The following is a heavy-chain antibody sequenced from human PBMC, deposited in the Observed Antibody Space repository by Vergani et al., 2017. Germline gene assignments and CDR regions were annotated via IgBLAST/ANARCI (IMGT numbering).Heavy chain of an antibody. V-gene: IGHV4-31*03. Sequence: QVQLQESGPGLVKPSQTLSLTCSVSGDSISSGVYYWNWIRQHPGKGLEWIGYIYSTGSTHHNPSLRRRINMSVDTSKNQFSLKLNSVTAADTAMYYCARRAERWETLPRDDFDVWGQGTFVTVSP. CDR1: GDSISSGVYY. CDR3: ARRAERWETLPRDDFDV. D-gene: IGHD1-26*01. J-gene: IGHJ3*01. CDR2: IYSTGST.